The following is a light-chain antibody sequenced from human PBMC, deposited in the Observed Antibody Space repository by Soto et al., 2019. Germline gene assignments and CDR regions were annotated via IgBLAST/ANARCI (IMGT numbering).Light chain of an antibody. CDR1: QSILYSTNNTNY. J-gene: IGKJ2*01. Sequence: DIVMTQSPESLAVSLGERATINCKSSQSILYSTNNTNYLGWYQQKPGHPPRLLIYWASTREPGVPDRFSGSGSRTDFTLTISSLQAEEVAVYYCQQDYSIPYTFGQGTKLEIK. CDR2: WAS. V-gene: IGKV4-1*01. CDR3: QQDYSIPYT.